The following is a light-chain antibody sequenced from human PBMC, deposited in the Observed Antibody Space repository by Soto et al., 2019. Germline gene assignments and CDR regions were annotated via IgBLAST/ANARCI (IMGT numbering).Light chain of an antibody. Sequence: EIVMTQSPAPLSVSPGERATLSCRASQSVSSNLAWYQQKPGQAPRLLIYGASTMATGIPARFSGSGSGTDFTLTISSLQSEDFAVYYCQQYNNWPRTFGQGTKVEIK. CDR2: GAS. V-gene: IGKV3-15*01. CDR3: QQYNNWPRT. CDR1: QSVSSN. J-gene: IGKJ1*01.